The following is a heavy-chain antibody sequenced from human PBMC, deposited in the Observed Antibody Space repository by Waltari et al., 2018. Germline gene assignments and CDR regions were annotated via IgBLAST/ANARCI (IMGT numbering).Heavy chain of an antibody. CDR3: AREGMDSRAFDI. CDR1: GYTFTSSY. CDR2: INPSGGST. Sequence: QVQLVQSGAEVKKPGASVKVSCKASGYTFTSSYMHWVQQAPGQGLGWMGIINPSGGSTSYAQKFQGRVTMTRDTSTSTVYMELSSLRSEDTAVYYCAREGMDSRAFDIWGQGTMVTVSS. J-gene: IGHJ3*02. D-gene: IGHD2-2*03. V-gene: IGHV1-46*01.